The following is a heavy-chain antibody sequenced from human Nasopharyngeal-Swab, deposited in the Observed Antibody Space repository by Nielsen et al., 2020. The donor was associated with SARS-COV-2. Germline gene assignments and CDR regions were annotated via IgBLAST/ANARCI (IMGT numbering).Heavy chain of an antibody. CDR3: VSGVGGY. D-gene: IGHD2-15*01. CDR1: GFTFSSYS. CDR2: ISSSSSTI. Sequence: GESLKISCAASGFTFSSYSMNWVRQAPGKGLEWVSYISSSSSTIYYADSVKGRFTISRDNAKNSLYLQVNSLRAEDTAVYYCVSGVGGYWGQGTLVTVSS. J-gene: IGHJ4*02. V-gene: IGHV3-48*01.